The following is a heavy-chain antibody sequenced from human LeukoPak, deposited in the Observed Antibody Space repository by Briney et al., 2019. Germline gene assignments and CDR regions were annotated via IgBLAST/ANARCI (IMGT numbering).Heavy chain of an antibody. CDR2: ISPYNGNT. V-gene: IGHV1-18*01. Sequence: GSVKVSCKASGYPFISTGINWLRQAPGHGLEWMGWISPYNGNTNFAQQFQNRLTLTTDTSSRTSFMELKSLKYEDTATYYCARDHGGFWSGSAAFWGQGTLLTVSS. J-gene: IGHJ4*02. D-gene: IGHD3-3*01. CDR3: ARDHGGFWSGSAAF. CDR1: GYPFISTG.